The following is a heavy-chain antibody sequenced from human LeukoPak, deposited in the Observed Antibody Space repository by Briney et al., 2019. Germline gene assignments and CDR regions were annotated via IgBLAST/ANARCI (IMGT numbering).Heavy chain of an antibody. CDR2: INPNSGGT. D-gene: IGHD6-6*01. V-gene: IGHV1-2*02. CDR1: GYTFTGYY. CDR3: ARVGLPWQLVLTNFDY. J-gene: IGHJ4*02. Sequence: ASVEVSCKASGYTFTGYYMHWVRQAPGQGLEWMGWINPNSGGTNYAQKFQGRVTMTRDTSISTAYMELSRLRSDDTAVYYCARVGLPWQLVLTNFDYWGQGTLVTVSS.